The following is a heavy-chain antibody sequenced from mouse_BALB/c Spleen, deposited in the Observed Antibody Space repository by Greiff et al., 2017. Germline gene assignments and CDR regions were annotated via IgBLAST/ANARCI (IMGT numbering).Heavy chain of an antibody. Sequence: LVKPGASVKISCTASGYSFTGYYMHWVKQSPGKSLEWIGYISCYNGATSYNQKFKGKATFTVDTSSITAYMQFNRLTSEDSAVYYCARKADGYYAMDYWGQGTSVTVSS. CDR1: GYSFTGYY. J-gene: IGHJ4*01. D-gene: IGHD2-3*01. CDR3: ARKADGYYAMDY. CDR2: ISCYNGAT. V-gene: IGHV1S34*01.